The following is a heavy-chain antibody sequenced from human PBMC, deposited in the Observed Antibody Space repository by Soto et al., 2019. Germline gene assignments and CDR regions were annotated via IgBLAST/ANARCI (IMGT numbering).Heavy chain of an antibody. CDR2: IYYSGST. V-gene: IGHV4-59*01. CDR1: GGSISSYY. Sequence: SETLSLTCTVSGGSISSYYWSWIRQPPGKGLEWIGYIYYSGSTNYNPSLKSRVTISVDTSKNQFSLKLSSVTAADTAVYYCARVRYYDSSGYLPDYWGQGTLVTVS. J-gene: IGHJ4*02. CDR3: ARVRYYDSSGYLPDY. D-gene: IGHD3-22*01.